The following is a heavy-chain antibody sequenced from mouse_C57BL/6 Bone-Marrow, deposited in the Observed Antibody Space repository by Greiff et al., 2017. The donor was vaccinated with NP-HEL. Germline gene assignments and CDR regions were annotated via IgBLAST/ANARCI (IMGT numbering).Heavy chain of an antibody. J-gene: IGHJ2*01. D-gene: IGHD1-1*01. Sequence: EVQVVESGGGLVKPGGSLKLSCAASGFTFSSYAMSWVRQTPEKRLEWVGTISDGGSYTYYPDNVKGRFTISRDNAKNNLYLQMSHLESEDTAMYYRAKDSRGSSYDYWGQGTTLTVSS. V-gene: IGHV5-4*01. CDR2: ISDGGSYT. CDR3: AKDSRGSSYDY. CDR1: GFTFSSYA.